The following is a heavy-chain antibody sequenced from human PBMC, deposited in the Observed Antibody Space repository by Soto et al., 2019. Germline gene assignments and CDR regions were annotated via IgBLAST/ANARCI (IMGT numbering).Heavy chain of an antibody. CDR1: GGTFSSYA. J-gene: IGHJ6*02. CDR3: ASRACDFWSGYCYYYYYGMDV. Sequence: SVKVSCKASGGTFSSYAISWVRQAPGQGLEWMGGIIPIFGTANYAQKFQGRVTITADESTSTAYMELSSLRSEDTAVYYCASRACDFWSGYCYYYYYGMDVWGQGTTVTVSS. V-gene: IGHV1-69*13. D-gene: IGHD3-3*01. CDR2: IIPIFGTA.